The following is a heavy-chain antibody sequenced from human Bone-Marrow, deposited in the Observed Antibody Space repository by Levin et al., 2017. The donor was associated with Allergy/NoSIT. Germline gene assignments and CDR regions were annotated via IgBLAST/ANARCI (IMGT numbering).Heavy chain of an antibody. D-gene: IGHD6-19*01. CDR1: GVSFTNYH. Sequence: PGGSLRLSCAASGVSFTNYHMNWVRQAPGKGLEWVAFLSFDGTDAYYADSVRGRFTISRDNSKTTLYLQMNSLRIEDTAVYYCARERGSGWQSQFYYGMDVWGQGTTVTVSS. V-gene: IGHV3-30-3*01. CDR2: LSFDGTDA. J-gene: IGHJ6*02. CDR3: ARERGSGWQSQFYYGMDV.